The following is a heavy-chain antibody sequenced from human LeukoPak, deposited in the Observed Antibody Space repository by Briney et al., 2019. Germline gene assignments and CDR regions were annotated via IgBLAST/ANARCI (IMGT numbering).Heavy chain of an antibody. D-gene: IGHD6-19*01. Sequence: ASVKVSCKASGYTFTSYGISWVRQAPGQGLEWMGWISAYNGNTNYAQKLQGRVTMTTDTSTSTAYMELSSLRSEDTAVYYCASSSSSGWPLDYWGQGTLVTVSS. CDR2: ISAYNGNT. J-gene: IGHJ4*02. CDR3: ASSSSSGWPLDY. V-gene: IGHV1-18*01. CDR1: GYTFTSYG.